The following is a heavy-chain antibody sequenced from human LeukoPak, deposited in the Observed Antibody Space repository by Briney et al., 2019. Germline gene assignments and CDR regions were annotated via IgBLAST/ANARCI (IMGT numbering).Heavy chain of an antibody. CDR2: FDPEGSET. CDR3: ATDQSRDGYNLGY. V-gene: IGHV1-24*01. D-gene: IGHD5-24*01. J-gene: IGHJ4*02. CDR1: RNTLTDLF. Sequence: GASVKVSCKVSRNTLTDLFIHWVRRAPGKGLEWMGGFDPEGSETIYAFRFQDRLAMTVDTSTDTAYMELSSLRSEDTAVYYCATDQSRDGYNLGYWGQGTLVTVSS.